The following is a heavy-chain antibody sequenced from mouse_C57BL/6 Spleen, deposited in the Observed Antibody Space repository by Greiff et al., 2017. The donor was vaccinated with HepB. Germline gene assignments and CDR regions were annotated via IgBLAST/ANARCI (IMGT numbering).Heavy chain of an antibody. V-gene: IGHV1-58*01. CDR2: IYIGNGYT. CDR3: ASRPHYDGYHYFDY. J-gene: IGHJ2*01. D-gene: IGHD2-3*01. Sequence: VQLKESGAELVRPGSSVKMSCKTSGYTFTSYGINWVKQRPGQGLEWIGYIYIGNGYTEYNEKFKGKATLTSDTSSSTAYMQLSSLTSEDSAIYFCASRPHYDGYHYFDYWGQGTTLTVSS. CDR1: GYTFTSYG.